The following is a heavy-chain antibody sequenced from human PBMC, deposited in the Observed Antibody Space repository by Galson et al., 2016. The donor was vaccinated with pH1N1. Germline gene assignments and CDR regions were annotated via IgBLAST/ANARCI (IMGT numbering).Heavy chain of an antibody. D-gene: IGHD4-17*01. CDR2: INWDDNK. CDR1: GFSLSTSGMC. Sequence: PALVKPTQTLTLTCTFSGFSLSTSGMCVSWIRQPPGKALEWLARINWDDNKYYSKSLKTRLTISKDTSKNQVVLTVTNMDPVDTATYYCARINHGDYSNYFDYWGQGTLVTVSS. CDR3: ARINHGDYSNYFDY. J-gene: IGHJ4*02. V-gene: IGHV2-70*11.